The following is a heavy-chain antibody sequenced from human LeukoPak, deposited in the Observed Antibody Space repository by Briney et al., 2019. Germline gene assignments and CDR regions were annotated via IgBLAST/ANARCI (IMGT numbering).Heavy chain of an antibody. D-gene: IGHD4-17*01. CDR2: IKKDGDEK. Sequence: GGSLRLSCGASGFSFSSHWMTWVRQVPGKGLEWVATIKKDGDEKYYVDSVKGRFTISRDNAKNSLYLQMNSLRDEDMAVYYCARDNGDAPFDSWGQGTLVTVSS. CDR1: GFSFSSHW. V-gene: IGHV3-7*01. CDR3: ARDNGDAPFDS. J-gene: IGHJ4*02.